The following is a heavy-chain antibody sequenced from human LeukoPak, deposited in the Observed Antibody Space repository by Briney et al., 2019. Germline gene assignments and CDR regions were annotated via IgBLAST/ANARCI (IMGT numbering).Heavy chain of an antibody. CDR1: GFTFSSYG. V-gene: IGHV3-33*01. CDR3: ARYRTRDCSGGGCYRHYFDY. D-gene: IGHD2-15*01. Sequence: GGSLTLSCAASGFTFSSYGRHWVRQAPGKGLEWVALIWYGGSNKYYAASVRGRFTISRDNSKNTLYLQMTSLRAEDTAMYYCARYRTRDCSGGGCYRHYFDYWGQGTLVTVSS. CDR2: IWYGGSNK. J-gene: IGHJ4*02.